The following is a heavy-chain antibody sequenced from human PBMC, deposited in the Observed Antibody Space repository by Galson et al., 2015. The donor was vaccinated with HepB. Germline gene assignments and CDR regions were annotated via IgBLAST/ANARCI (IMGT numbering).Heavy chain of an antibody. V-gene: IGHV3-7*01. CDR3: ARDVYSSDWYPYFGLDV. Sequence: LRLSCAASGFTFSSYWMTWVRQAPGNGLEWVANINQDGSEKYHVDSVKGRFTISRDNAKGSLYLQMNSLRAEDTAVYYRARDVYSSDWYPYFGLDVWGQGTTLTVSS. J-gene: IGHJ6*02. CDR1: GFTFSSYW. CDR2: INQDGSEK. D-gene: IGHD6-19*01.